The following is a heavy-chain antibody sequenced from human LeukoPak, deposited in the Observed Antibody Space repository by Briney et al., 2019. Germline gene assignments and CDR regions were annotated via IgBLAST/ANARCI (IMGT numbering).Heavy chain of an antibody. CDR3: ARQKGYSGYDPFDY. D-gene: IGHD5-12*01. Sequence: SETLSLTCTVSGGSISIYYWSCIRQPPGKGLEWIGYIYYSGGTNYNPSLKSRVTISVDASKNQFSLKLSSVTAADTAVYYCARQKGYSGYDPFDYWGQGTLVTVSS. V-gene: IGHV4-59*08. J-gene: IGHJ4*02. CDR2: IYYSGGT. CDR1: GGSISIYY.